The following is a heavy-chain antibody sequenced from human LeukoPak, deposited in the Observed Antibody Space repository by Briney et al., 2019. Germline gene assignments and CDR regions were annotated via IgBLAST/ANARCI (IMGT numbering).Heavy chain of an antibody. CDR1: GGTFSSYA. J-gene: IGHJ4*02. CDR2: IIPIFGTA. D-gene: IGHD3-22*01. V-gene: IGHV1-69*05. CDR3: ATNYYDSSGYYANFDY. Sequence: ASVKVSCKASGGTFSSYAISWVRQAPGQGLEWMGGIIPIFGTANYAQKFQGRVTITTDESTSTAYMELSSLRSEDTAVYYYATNYYDSSGYYANFDYWGQGTLVTVSS.